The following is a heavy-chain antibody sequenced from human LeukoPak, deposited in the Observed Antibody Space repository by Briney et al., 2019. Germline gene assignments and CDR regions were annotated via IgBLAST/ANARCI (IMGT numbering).Heavy chain of an antibody. CDR2: IKSKTGGGTT. Sequence: GGSLRLSCAASGFTFSNAWMSWVRQAPGKGLEWVGRIKSKTGGGTTDYAAPVKGRFTISRDDSKNTLYLQMNSLKTEDTAVYYCTTVTTVTEYYFDYWGQGTLVTVSS. CDR3: TTVTTVTEYYFDY. CDR1: GFTFSNAW. V-gene: IGHV3-15*01. J-gene: IGHJ4*02. D-gene: IGHD4-17*01.